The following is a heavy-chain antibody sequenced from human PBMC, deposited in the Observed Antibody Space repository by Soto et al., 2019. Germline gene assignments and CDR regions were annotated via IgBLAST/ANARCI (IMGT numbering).Heavy chain of an antibody. CDR2: IVGNGDE. V-gene: IGHV3-23*01. D-gene: IGHD2-8*01. J-gene: IGHJ4*02. Sequence: HPGGSLRLSCAASGFNFRTYAMSWVRQAPGKGQEWDAGIVGNGDEYYADTVRGRFTISRDNSNNILYLQMYSLRPEFTSVYFCAKDRQPDGLWPFDSWRQGTQVTVSS. CDR1: GFNFRTYA. CDR3: AKDRQPDGLWPFDS.